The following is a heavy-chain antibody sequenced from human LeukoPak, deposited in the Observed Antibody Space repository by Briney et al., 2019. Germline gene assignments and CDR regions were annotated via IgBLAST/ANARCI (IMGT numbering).Heavy chain of an antibody. CDR3: AKDGYGGPYYFDY. CDR2: IKQDGSEK. Sequence: PGGSLRLSCAASGFTFSSYWMSWVRQAPGKGLEWVANIKQDGSEKYYVDSVEGRFTISRDNAKNSLYLQMNSLRAEDTAVYYCAKDGYGGPYYFDYWGQGTLVTVSS. CDR1: GFTFSSYW. J-gene: IGHJ4*02. D-gene: IGHD4-23*01. V-gene: IGHV3-7*01.